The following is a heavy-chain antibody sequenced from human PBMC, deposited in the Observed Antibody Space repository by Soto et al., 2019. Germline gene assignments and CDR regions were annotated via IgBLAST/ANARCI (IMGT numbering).Heavy chain of an antibody. D-gene: IGHD3-10*01. Sequence: QVQLMQSGAELTKPGASVKVSCETSGYAFTTYGLSWVRQAPGQGLEWMGWIVADSGNTIYAQKFQGRVTMYRDTSTNTADMELRSLTSDDSPLCYRARVAVYGAGSRRFDCWGQGTRVSVSS. J-gene: IGHJ4*02. CDR2: IVADSGNT. V-gene: IGHV1-18*01. CDR3: ARVAVYGAGSRRFDC. CDR1: GYAFTTYG.